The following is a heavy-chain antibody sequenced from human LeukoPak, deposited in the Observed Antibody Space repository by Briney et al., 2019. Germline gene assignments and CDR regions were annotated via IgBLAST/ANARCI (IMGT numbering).Heavy chain of an antibody. CDR2: ISSSSSNI. CDR3: ARANKIVGATYYFDY. Sequence: GGSLRLSCAASGFTFSSYSMNWVRQTPGKGLESVSYISSSSSNINYADSVKGRFTISRDNAKNSLYLQMNSLRDEDTAVYYCARANKIVGATYYFDYWGQGTLVTVSS. CDR1: GFTFSSYS. V-gene: IGHV3-48*02. J-gene: IGHJ4*02. D-gene: IGHD1-26*01.